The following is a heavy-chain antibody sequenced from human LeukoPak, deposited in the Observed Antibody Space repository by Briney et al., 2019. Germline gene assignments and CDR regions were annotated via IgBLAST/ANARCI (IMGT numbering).Heavy chain of an antibody. CDR1: GYTFTGHY. V-gene: IGHV1-2*02. CDR2: INPTSGDT. Sequence: ASVKVSCKASGYTFTGHYMHWVRQAPGQGLEWMGWINPTSGDTYSAQKFQGRVTMTTDTSISTAYMGLSRLRSDDTAVYYCARLITDDAFDIWAKGQWSPSLQ. D-gene: IGHD1-14*01. CDR3: ARLITDDAFDI. J-gene: IGHJ3*02.